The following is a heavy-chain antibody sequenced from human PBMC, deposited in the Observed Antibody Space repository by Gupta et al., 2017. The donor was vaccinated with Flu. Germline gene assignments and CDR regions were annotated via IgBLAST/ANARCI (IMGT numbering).Heavy chain of an antibody. Sequence: QVQLVESGGGVVQPGRSLRLSCAASVFTFRSYGMSWVRQAPGRGLEWVAVISYDGSNKNYADSVKGRFSISRDNSKNTLFLQMNSLRAEDTAVYYCAKDRAVGTSSPGAFDMWGQGTMVTVSS. CDR3: AKDRAVGTSSPGAFDM. V-gene: IGHV3-30*18. CDR2: ISYDGSNK. J-gene: IGHJ3*02. D-gene: IGHD1-26*01. CDR1: VFTFRSYG.